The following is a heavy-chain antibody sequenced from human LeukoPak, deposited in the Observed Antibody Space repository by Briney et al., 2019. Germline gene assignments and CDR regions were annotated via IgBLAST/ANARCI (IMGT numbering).Heavy chain of an antibody. V-gene: IGHV3-33*01. J-gene: IGHJ4*02. CDR3: ARDRASTYFDY. Sequence: GGSLRLSCAASGFTFSNYDMHWVRQAPGKGLEWVAVIWFDGSNKFYADSVKGRFTISRDNSKNTLYLQMNSLRAEDTAVYYCARDRASTYFDYWGQGTLVTVSS. CDR1: GFTFSNYD. CDR2: IWFDGSNK.